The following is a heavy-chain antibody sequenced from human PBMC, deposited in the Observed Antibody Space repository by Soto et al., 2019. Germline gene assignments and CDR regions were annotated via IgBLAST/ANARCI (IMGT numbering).Heavy chain of an antibody. CDR2: ISSNGDST. D-gene: IGHD2-21*02. CDR1: AGIFSDTV. V-gene: IGHV3-64D*06. CDR3: VRRDICDSN. Sequence: GGSMLLSSSLSAGIFSDTVMYLARPPARQSPEYVSSISSNGDSTYYACSVGGRFTSSRDNSKNTLSLQMSSLRAEDAPVCYCVRRDICDSNCGRATLVTVS. J-gene: IGHJ4*02.